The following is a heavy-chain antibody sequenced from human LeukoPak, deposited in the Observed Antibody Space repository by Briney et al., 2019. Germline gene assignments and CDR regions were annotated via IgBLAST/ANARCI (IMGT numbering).Heavy chain of an antibody. J-gene: IGHJ5*02. CDR1: GYTFTSYG. CDR3: ARDLSGSGRPKFDP. CDR2: ISAYNGNT. D-gene: IGHD3-10*01. V-gene: IGHV1-18*01. Sequence: GASVKVSCKASGYTFTSYGISWVRQAPGQGLEWMGWISAYNGNTNYAQKLQGRVTMTTDTSTSTAYMELRSLRSDDTAVYYCARDLSGSGRPKFDPCGQGTLVTVSS.